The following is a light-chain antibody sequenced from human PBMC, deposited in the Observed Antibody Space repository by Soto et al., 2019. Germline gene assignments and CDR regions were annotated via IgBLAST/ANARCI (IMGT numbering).Light chain of an antibody. J-gene: IGLJ1*01. CDR1: SSDVGNYYY. V-gene: IGLV2-8*01. Sequence: QSVLTQPPSASGSPGQSVTISCTGTSSDVGNYYYVSWYQQHPGKAPKLMIYEVSKRPSGVPDRFSGSKSGNTASLTVSGLQAEDEADYYCSSYAGSNNPYVFGTGTKVTVL. CDR2: EVS. CDR3: SSYAGSNNPYV.